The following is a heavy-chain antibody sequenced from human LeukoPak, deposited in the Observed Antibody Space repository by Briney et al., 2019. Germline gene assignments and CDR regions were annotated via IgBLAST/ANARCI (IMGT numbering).Heavy chain of an antibody. CDR3: ARDQKGASCYDY. D-gene: IGHD2-2*01. CDR2: IYYSGST. J-gene: IGHJ4*02. Sequence: SETLSLACTVSGGSISGYYWSWIRHPPGKGLEWIGYIYYSGSTNYNPSLKSRVTISVDTSKNQFSLKLSSVTAADTAVYYCARDQKGASCYDYWGQGTLVTVSS. V-gene: IGHV4-59*01. CDR1: GGSISGYY.